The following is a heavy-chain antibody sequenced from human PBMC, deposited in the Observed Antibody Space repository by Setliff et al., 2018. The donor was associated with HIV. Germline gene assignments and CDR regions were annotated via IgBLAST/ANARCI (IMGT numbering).Heavy chain of an antibody. D-gene: IGHD2-8*01. CDR1: W. V-gene: IGHV3-74*01. Sequence: WMYWVRQAPGKGLVWVSRINADGSITDYADSVKGRFTISRDNAKNTLYMQMNSLRAEDTAVYYCARPYTVWVYGMDVWGQGTTVTVSS. J-gene: IGHJ6*02. CDR3: ARPYTVWVYGMDV. CDR2: INADGSIT.